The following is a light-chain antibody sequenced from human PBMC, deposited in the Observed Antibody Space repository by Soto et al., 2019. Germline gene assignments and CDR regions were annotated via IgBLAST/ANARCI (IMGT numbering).Light chain of an antibody. CDR3: SSFAANDNVV. Sequence: QSALTQPASVSGSPGQSITISCTGTSSDVGNYNYVSWYQQYPGRVPKLMIYEVNKRPSGVPDRFSGSKSGNTASLTVSGLQAGDEADYYCSSFAANDNVVFGGGTKVTVL. CDR1: SSDVGNYNY. J-gene: IGLJ3*02. CDR2: EVN. V-gene: IGLV2-8*01.